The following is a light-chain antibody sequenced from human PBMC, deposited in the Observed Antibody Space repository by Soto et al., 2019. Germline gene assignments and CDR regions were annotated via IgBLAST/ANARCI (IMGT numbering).Light chain of an antibody. CDR2: AAS. V-gene: IGKV3-15*01. CDR1: QSVSNN. CDR3: QQYNNWPRT. J-gene: IGKJ1*01. Sequence: EVVMTQSPGTLSLSPGEGATLSCRASQSVSNNVAWYQQKPGQAPRLLMYAASTRATRVPDRFSGSGSGTDFTPSISSLQSEDSALYYCQQYNNWPRTFGQGTKVDIK.